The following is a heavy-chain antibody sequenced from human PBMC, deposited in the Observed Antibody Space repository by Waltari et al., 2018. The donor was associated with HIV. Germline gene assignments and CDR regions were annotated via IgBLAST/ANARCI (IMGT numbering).Heavy chain of an antibody. CDR3: VRDFGGPSDQ. J-gene: IGHJ4*02. D-gene: IGHD2-15*01. CDR2: MNPHAEGSNT. CDR1: GFNVRYYW. V-gene: IGHV3-74*01. Sequence: EAQLVESGGGLVQPGGSLRPYCAASGFNVRYYWMHWVRLGPGQGLIWVSRMNPHAEGSNTNYATSVRDRFTISRDYTTNTLYLQMHSLRVDDTAVYYCVRDFGGPSDQWGQGALVTVSS.